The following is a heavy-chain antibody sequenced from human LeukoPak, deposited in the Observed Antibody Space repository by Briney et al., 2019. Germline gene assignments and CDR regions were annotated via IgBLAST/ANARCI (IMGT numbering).Heavy chain of an antibody. D-gene: IGHD1-26*01. CDR1: GFTFSSNA. CDR3: AKERWELQGEFYHYYGMDV. V-gene: IGHV3-23*01. J-gene: IGHJ6*02. Sequence: GGSLRLSCAASGFTFSSNAMSWVRQAPGKGLEWVSSISGSGGVTYYADSVKGRFTISRDNSKNTLYLQMNSLRAEDTAAYYCAKERWELQGEFYHYYGMDVWGQGTTVTVSS. CDR2: ISGSGGVT.